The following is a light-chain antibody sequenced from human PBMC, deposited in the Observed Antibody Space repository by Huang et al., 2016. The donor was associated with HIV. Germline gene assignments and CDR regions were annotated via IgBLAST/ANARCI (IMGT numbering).Light chain of an antibody. J-gene: IGKJ1*01. CDR3: QHYNSFPWT. CDR2: EAS. CDR1: QSIGTW. V-gene: IGKV1-5*03. Sequence: DIQMTQSSATLSASVGDRVTITCQASQSIGTWLAWYQQKPWKAPNLLIYEASTLESGVPSRFSGGGSGTEFTLTINSLQPDDFATYYCQHYNSFPWTFGQGTKVEV.